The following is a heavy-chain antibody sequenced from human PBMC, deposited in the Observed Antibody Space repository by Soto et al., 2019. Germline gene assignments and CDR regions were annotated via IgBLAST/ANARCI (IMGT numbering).Heavy chain of an antibody. Sequence: EVQLLESGGGLVQPGGSLRLSCAASGFTFSSYAMSWVRQAPGKGLEWVSAISGSGGSTYYADSVKGRFTISRDNSKNTLDLQMNSLRAEDTAVYYCAKVYVWSYGMDVWGQGTTVTVSS. V-gene: IGHV3-23*01. D-gene: IGHD2-8*01. CDR3: AKVYVWSYGMDV. CDR1: GFTFSSYA. CDR2: ISGSGGST. J-gene: IGHJ6*02.